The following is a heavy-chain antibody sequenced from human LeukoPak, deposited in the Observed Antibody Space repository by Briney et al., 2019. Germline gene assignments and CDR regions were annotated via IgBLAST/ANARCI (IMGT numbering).Heavy chain of an antibody. J-gene: IGHJ3*02. CDR3: TRDGDGYNSYNDFDAFDI. CDR2: MNPNSGNT. V-gene: IGHV1-8*02. Sequence: RWASVKVSCKASGYTFTSYDINWVRQATGQGLEWMGWMNPNSGNTGYAQKFQGRVTMTRDTSTSTVYMELSSLRSEDTAVYYCTRDGDGYNSYNDFDAFDIWGQGTMVTVSS. D-gene: IGHD5-24*01. CDR1: GYTFTSYD.